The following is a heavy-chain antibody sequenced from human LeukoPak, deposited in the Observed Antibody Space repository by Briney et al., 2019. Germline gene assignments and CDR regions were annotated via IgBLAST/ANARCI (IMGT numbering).Heavy chain of an antibody. J-gene: IGHJ4*02. CDR1: GFTFSSYT. Sequence: GGSLRLSCAASGFTFSSYTLHWVRQAPGKGLGWVAVISYNENNRYYADSVKGRFTISRDNSKNTLYLQMNSLRPEDTAVYYCARDESLGVPRRYYFDFWGQGTLVTVSS. CDR2: ISYNENNR. D-gene: IGHD3-3*01. CDR3: ARDESLGVPRRYYFDF. V-gene: IGHV3-30-3*01.